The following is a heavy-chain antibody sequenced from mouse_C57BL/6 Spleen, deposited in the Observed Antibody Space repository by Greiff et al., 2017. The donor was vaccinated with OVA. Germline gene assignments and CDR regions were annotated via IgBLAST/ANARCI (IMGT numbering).Heavy chain of an antibody. CDR1: GFTFSDYY. J-gene: IGHJ1*03. CDR3: ARGGDYYGSSPSYWYFDV. CDR2: INYDGSST. V-gene: IGHV5-16*01. Sequence: EVKLEESEGGLVQPGSSMKLSCTASGFTFSDYYMAWVRQVPEKGLEWVANINYDGSSTYYLDSLKSRFIISRDNAKNILYLQMSSLKSEDTATYYCARGGDYYGSSPSYWYFDVWGTGTTVTVSS. D-gene: IGHD1-1*01.